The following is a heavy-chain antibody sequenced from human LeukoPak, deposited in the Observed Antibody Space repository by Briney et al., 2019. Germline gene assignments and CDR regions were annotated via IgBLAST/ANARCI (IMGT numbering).Heavy chain of an antibody. CDR2: ITSNTNYI. D-gene: IGHD1-26*01. CDR3: AKEYTGSLSPFPSYFDY. J-gene: IGHJ4*02. CDR1: GFTFSSYS. Sequence: GGSLRLSCAASGFTFSSYSMNWVRQAPGTGLEWVSSITSNTNYIYYADSVKGRFTISRDNSKNTLYLQMNSLRAEDTAVYYCAKEYTGSLSPFPSYFDYWGQGTLVTVSS. V-gene: IGHV3-21*04.